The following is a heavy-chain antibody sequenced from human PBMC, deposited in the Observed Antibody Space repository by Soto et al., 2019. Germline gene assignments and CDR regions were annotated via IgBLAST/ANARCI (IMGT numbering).Heavy chain of an antibody. CDR2: INYSGST. CDR1: GGSISSGGYY. D-gene: IGHD6-13*01. Sequence: SETLSLTCTVSGGSISSGGYYWSWIRQHPGKGLEWIGYINYSGSTYYNPSRKRRVTISVDTSKNQFSLKLSSVTAADTAVYYCARDRIRIAAAGTWYYYGMDVWGQGTTVTVSS. V-gene: IGHV4-31*03. J-gene: IGHJ6*02. CDR3: ARDRIRIAAAGTWYYYGMDV.